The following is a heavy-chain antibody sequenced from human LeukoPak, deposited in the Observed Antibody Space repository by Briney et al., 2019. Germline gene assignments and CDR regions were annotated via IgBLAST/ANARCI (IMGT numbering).Heavy chain of an antibody. CDR1: GYSFTNYW. Sequence: GESLKISCKGSGYSFTNYWIGWVRQMPGKGLEWMGIIYPGDSDTRYSPSVQGQATISADKSISTAYLQWSSLKASDTAMYYCARRRDLYSGSYYPFDYWGQGTLVTVSS. D-gene: IGHD1-26*01. V-gene: IGHV5-51*01. J-gene: IGHJ4*02. CDR3: ARRRDLYSGSYYPFDY. CDR2: IYPGDSDT.